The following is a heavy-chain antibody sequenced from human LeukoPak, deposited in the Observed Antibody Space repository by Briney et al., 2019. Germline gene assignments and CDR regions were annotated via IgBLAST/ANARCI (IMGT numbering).Heavy chain of an antibody. CDR3: TRRGLYDSSGYPPLYY. Sequence: PGGSLRLSCTASGFTFGDYAMRWVRQAPGKGLEGVGFIRSKAYGGTTEYAASGKGRFTISRDDSKSIAYLQMNSLKTEDTAVYYCTRRGLYDSSGYPPLYYWGQGTLVTVST. CDR2: IRSKAYGGTT. V-gene: IGHV3-49*04. CDR1: GFTFGDYA. D-gene: IGHD3-22*01. J-gene: IGHJ4*02.